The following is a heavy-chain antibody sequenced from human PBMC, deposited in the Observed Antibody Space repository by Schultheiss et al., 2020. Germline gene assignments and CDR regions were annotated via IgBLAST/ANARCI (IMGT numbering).Heavy chain of an antibody. D-gene: IGHD3-10*01. Sequence: GGSLRLSCAASGFTVSSNYMSWVRQAPGKGLVWVSSINGDGSGTNDADSVKGRFTISRDNAKNSLYLQMNSLRAEDTAVYYCARDQGGSGRFGYYYYGMDVWGQGTTVTVSS. CDR2: INGDGSGT. CDR1: GFTVSSNY. V-gene: IGHV3-74*01. J-gene: IGHJ6*02. CDR3: ARDQGGSGRFGYYYYGMDV.